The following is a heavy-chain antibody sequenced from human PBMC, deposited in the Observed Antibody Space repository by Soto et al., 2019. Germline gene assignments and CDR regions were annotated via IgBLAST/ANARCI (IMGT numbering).Heavy chain of an antibody. Sequence: GGSLRLSCAASGFTFSSYWMHWVRQVPGKGLLWVSRIDEYGSTINYADSVKGRFTISRDNARNTLYLEMNSLRAEDTALYYCTRDIGGNGAYWRPGTLVTVSS. CDR2: IDEYGSTI. D-gene: IGHD1-1*01. J-gene: IGHJ4*02. CDR1: GFTFSSYW. V-gene: IGHV3-74*01. CDR3: TRDIGGNGAY.